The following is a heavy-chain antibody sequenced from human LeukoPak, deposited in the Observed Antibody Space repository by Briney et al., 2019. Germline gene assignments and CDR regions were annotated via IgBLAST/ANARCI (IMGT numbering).Heavy chain of an antibody. CDR2: IYYSGST. V-gene: IGHV4-59*12. Sequence: SETLSLTCTVSGGSISNYYWSWIRQPPGKGLEWIGYIYYSGSTYYNPSLKSRVTISVDTSKNQFSLKLSSVTAADTAVYYCARASTQLDAFDIWGQGTMVTVSS. J-gene: IGHJ3*02. CDR1: GGSISNYY. D-gene: IGHD6-6*01. CDR3: ARASTQLDAFDI.